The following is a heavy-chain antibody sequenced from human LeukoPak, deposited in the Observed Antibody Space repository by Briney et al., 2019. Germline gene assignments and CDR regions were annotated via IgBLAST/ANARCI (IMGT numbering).Heavy chain of an antibody. J-gene: IGHJ6*03. CDR3: ARDGVGYSSSWYWGSYYYYMDV. D-gene: IGHD6-13*01. CDR1: GGSISSSSYY. V-gene: IGHV4-39*02. Sequence: SETLSLTCTVSGGSISSSSYYWGWIRQPPGKGLEWIGSMSYSGGTYYNPSLLSRVSISEDTSNDQLSLNLRSVTAADTAVYYCARDGVGYSSSWYWGSYYYYMDVWGKGTTVTVSS. CDR2: MSYSGGT.